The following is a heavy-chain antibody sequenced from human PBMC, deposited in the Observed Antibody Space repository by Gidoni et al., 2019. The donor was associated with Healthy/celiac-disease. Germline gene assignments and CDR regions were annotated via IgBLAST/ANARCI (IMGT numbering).Heavy chain of an antibody. CDR3: AKGKLSSKGILRTYGMDV. CDR1: GFTFSSYA. V-gene: IGHV3-23*01. CDR2: ISGSGGST. D-gene: IGHD3-3*01. J-gene: IGHJ6*02. Sequence: EVQLLASGGGLVQPGGSLRLSCAASGFTFSSYAMSWVRQAPGKGLEWVSAISGSGGSTYYADSVKGRFTISRDNSKNTLYLQMNSLRSEDTAVYYCAKGKLSSKGILRTYGMDVWGQGTTVTVSS.